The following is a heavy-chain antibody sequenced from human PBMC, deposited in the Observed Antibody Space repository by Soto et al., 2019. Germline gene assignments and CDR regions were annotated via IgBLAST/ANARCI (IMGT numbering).Heavy chain of an antibody. CDR2: LSYHGST. CDR1: GGSISSDGYY. D-gene: IGHD3-9*01. J-gene: IGHJ4*02. V-gene: IGHV4-31*03. Sequence: QVQLQESGPGLVKPSHTLSLTCTVSGGSISSDGYYWSWSRQNPGKCLEWIGYLSYHGSTYYIPSLKSRVTISVDTSKNQCSLKLSSLTAADTAVYYCASFTRDWSNTLDYWFQGTLVTVSS. CDR3: ASFTRDWSNTLDY.